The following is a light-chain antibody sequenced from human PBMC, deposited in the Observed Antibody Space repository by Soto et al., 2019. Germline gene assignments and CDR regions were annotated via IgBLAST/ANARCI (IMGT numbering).Light chain of an antibody. CDR3: SSYTSKSSLI. Sequence: QSALTQPASVSGSPGQSITISCAGTMRDVGAYNLVSWYQQHPGRDPQLIIYEVRNRPSGISFRFSGSKSGNTASLTISGRQAEDEADYYCSSYTSKSSLIFGGGTKLTVL. CDR2: EVR. J-gene: IGLJ2*01. CDR1: MRDVGAYNL. V-gene: IGLV2-14*01.